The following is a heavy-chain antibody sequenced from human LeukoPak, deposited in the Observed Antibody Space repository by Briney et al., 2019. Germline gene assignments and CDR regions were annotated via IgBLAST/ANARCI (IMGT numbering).Heavy chain of an antibody. D-gene: IGHD2-2*01. CDR2: IRYDGSNK. V-gene: IGHV3-30*02. CDR3: AKGDDVPAAPLGY. J-gene: IGHJ4*02. Sequence: PGGSLRLSCAASGFTFSSYGMHWVRQAPGKGLEWVAFIRYDGSNKYYADSVKGRFTISRDNSKNTLYLQVNSLRAEDTAVYYCAKGDDVPAAPLGYWGQGTLVTVSS. CDR1: GFTFSSYG.